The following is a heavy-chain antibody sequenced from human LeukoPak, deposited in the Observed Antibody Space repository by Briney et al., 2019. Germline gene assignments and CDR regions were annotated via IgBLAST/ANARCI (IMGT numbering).Heavy chain of an antibody. V-gene: IGHV4-4*08. J-gene: IGHJ4*02. D-gene: IGHD3-3*01. Sequence: SETLSLTCTVSGGSVSSYYWSWIRQPPGKGLEWVGYIYSSGSTNYNPSLKSRVTISVDTSKNQFSLKLSSVTAADTAVYYCARGQRNYDFWSGYYFDYWGQGTLVTVSS. CDR1: GGSVSSYY. CDR2: IYSSGST. CDR3: ARGQRNYDFWSGYYFDY.